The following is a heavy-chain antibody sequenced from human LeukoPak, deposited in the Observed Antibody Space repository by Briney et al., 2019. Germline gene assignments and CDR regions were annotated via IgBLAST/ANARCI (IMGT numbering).Heavy chain of an antibody. Sequence: GGSLRLSCAASGFTFSNYAMHWVRQAPGKGLEWVAVISYDGSHKYYADSVKGRFTISRDNAKNSLYLQMNSLRAEDTAVYYCAREIYASSGYYPHDAFDIWGQGTMVTVSS. V-gene: IGHV3-30*04. CDR3: AREIYASSGYYPHDAFDI. CDR2: ISYDGSHK. J-gene: IGHJ3*02. CDR1: GFTFSNYA. D-gene: IGHD3-22*01.